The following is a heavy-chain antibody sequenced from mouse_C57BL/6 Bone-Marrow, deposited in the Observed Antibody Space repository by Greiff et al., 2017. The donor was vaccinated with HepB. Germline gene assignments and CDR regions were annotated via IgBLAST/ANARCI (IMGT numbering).Heavy chain of an antibody. CDR3: ARDALYGNHWYFDV. CDR1: GFTFSDFY. J-gene: IGHJ1*03. D-gene: IGHD2-1*01. CDR2: SRNKANDYTT. V-gene: IGHV7-1*01. Sequence: EVKVVESGGGLVQSGRSLRLSCATSGFTFSDFYMEWVRQAPGKGLEWIAASRNKANDYTTEYSASVKGRFIVSRDTSQSILYLQMNALRAEDTAMYYCARDALYGNHWYFDVWGTGTTVTVSS.